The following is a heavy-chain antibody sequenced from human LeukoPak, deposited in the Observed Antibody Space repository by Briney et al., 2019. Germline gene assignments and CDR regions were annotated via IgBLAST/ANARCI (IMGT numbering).Heavy chain of an antibody. V-gene: IGHV3-30-3*01. J-gene: IGHJ4*02. CDR1: GFTFSSYA. CDR3: ARDLPNTMIVFDY. D-gene: IGHD3-22*01. Sequence: PGRSLRLSCAASGFTFSSYAMHWVRQAPGKGLEWVAVISYDGSNKYYADSVKGRFTISRDNSKNTLYLQMNSLRAEDTAVYYCARDLPNTMIVFDYWGQGTLVTVSS. CDR2: ISYDGSNK.